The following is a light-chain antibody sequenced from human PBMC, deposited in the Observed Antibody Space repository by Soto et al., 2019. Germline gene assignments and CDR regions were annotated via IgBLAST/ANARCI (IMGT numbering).Light chain of an antibody. CDR3: SSNAGSNNFV. CDR1: SSDVGGYNY. V-gene: IGLV2-8*01. J-gene: IGLJ2*01. Sequence: QSVLTQPPSASGSPGQSVTISCTGTSSDVGGYNYVSWYQQHPGKAPKLMIYEVSKRPSGVPDRFSGSKSGNTASLTVSGLQYEDEADYFCSSNAGSNNFVFGRGTMLTVL. CDR2: EVS.